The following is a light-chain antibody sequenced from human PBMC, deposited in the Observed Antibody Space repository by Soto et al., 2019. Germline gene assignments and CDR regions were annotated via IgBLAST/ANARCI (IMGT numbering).Light chain of an antibody. V-gene: IGKV1-5*03. J-gene: IGKJ1*01. CDR2: HAS. CDR1: RSVNSW. Sequence: DIQMTQSPSTLSASVGDRVTITCRASRSVNSWLAWYQQTPGKAPTLLIYHASNLGSGVQSRFSGSGSGTEFTLTSSGLQPDEFATYYCQQYNSYCSFGQGTKVDSK. CDR3: QQYNSYCS.